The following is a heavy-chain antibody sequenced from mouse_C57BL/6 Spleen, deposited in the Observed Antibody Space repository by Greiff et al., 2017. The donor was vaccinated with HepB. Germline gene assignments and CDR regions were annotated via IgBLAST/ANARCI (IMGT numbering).Heavy chain of an antibody. CDR2: IDPSDSYT. J-gene: IGHJ3*01. V-gene: IGHV1-69*01. CDR3: ATLTEAY. CDR1: GYTFTSYW. Sequence: VQLQQPGAELVMPGASVKLSCKASGYTFTSYWMHWVKQRPGQGLEWIGEIDPSDSYTNYNQKFKGKSTLTVDKSSSTAYMQLSSLTSEDSAVYYCATLTEAYWGQGTLVTVSA.